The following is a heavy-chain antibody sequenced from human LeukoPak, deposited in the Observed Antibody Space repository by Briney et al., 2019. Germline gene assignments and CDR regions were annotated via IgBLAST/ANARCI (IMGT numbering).Heavy chain of an antibody. CDR1: GFTFSSYE. D-gene: IGHD6-13*01. V-gene: IGHV3-48*03. Sequence: GGSLRLSCAASGFTFSSYEMNWVRQAPGKGLEWVSYISSSGSTIYYADSVKGRFTISRDNAKNSLYLQMNSLRAEDTAVYYCARGIAAAGYVDYWGQGTLVTVSS. J-gene: IGHJ4*02. CDR3: ARGIAAAGYVDY. CDR2: ISSSGSTI.